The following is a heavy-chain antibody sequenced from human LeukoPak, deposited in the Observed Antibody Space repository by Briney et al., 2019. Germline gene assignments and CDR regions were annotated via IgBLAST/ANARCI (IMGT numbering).Heavy chain of an antibody. CDR2: IRSSGDST. CDR1: GCSFATYT. D-gene: IGHD6-19*01. J-gene: IGHJ1*01. CDR3: AKGGAVTGTMYFQY. V-gene: IGHV3-23*01. Sequence: GGSLSLSCKASGCSFATYTWSWIRQPPGKGLEWVSPIRSSGDSTYYADSAKGRFTISRDNSKSTLYLQMNSLRAEDTAIYYCAKGGAVTGTMYFQYWGQGTLVTVSS.